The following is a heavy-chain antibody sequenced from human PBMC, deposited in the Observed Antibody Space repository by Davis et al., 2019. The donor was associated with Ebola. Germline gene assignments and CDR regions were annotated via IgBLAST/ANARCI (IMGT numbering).Heavy chain of an antibody. CDR1: GFTFSSYA. CDR2: ISSSSSTI. J-gene: IGHJ5*02. D-gene: IGHD4-11*01. CDR3: ARDGSTVTTNWFDP. V-gene: IGHV3-48*02. Sequence: GGSLRLSCAASGFTFSSYAMSWVRQAPGKGLEWVSYISSSSSTIYYADSVKGRFTISRDNAKNSLYLQMNSLRDEDTAVYYCARDGSTVTTNWFDPWGQGTLVTVSS.